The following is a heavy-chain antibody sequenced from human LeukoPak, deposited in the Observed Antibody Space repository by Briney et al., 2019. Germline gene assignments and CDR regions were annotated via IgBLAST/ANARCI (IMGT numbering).Heavy chain of an antibody. CDR1: GFTFSDYW. Sequence: PGGSLRLSCTASGFTFSDYWMTWVRQAPGKGPEWVAYIKQDGSQRYYVDSVRGRFTISRDNAKNSLFLQMNGQRAEDTAVYYCARRGGSSSRRSPIDYWGQGTLVTVSS. CDR2: IKQDGSQR. J-gene: IGHJ4*02. V-gene: IGHV3-7*01. CDR3: ARRGGSSSRRSPIDY. D-gene: IGHD6-6*01.